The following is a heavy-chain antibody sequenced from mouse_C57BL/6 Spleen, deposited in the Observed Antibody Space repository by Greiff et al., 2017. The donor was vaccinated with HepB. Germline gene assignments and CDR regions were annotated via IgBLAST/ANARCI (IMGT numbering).Heavy chain of an antibody. D-gene: IGHD1-1*01. V-gene: IGHV1-26*01. J-gene: IGHJ3*01. CDR3: ARIHYYGSSSWFAY. CDR2: INPNNGGT. CDR1: GYTFTDYY. Sequence: EVQLQQSGPELVKPGASVKISCKASGYTFTDYYMNWVKQSHGKSLEWIGDINPNNGGTSYNQKFKGKATLTVDKSSSTAYMELRSLTSEDSAVYYCARIHYYGSSSWFAYWGQGTLVTVSA.